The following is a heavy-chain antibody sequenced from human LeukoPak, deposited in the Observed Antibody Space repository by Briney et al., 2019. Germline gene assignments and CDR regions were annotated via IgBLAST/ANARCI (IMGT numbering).Heavy chain of an antibody. CDR3: ARAGDYGSGSFRWRHFDY. V-gene: IGHV3-23*01. CDR1: GFTFSSYA. D-gene: IGHD3-10*01. Sequence: PGGSLRLSCAASGFTFSSYAMSWVRQAAGKGLEWVSTISGSGGSTYYADSVKGRFTISRDNSKNTLYMQMNSLRTEDTAVYYCARAGDYGSGSFRWRHFDYWGQGTLVTVSS. J-gene: IGHJ4*02. CDR2: ISGSGGST.